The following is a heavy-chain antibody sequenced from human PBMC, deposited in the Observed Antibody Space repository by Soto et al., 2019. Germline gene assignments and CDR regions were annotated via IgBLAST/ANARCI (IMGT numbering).Heavy chain of an antibody. Sequence: PGGSLRLSCAASGFTFSSYDMHWVRQATGKGLEWVSAIGTAGDTYYPGSVKGRFTISRENAKNSLYLQMNSLRAEDTAVYYCARVRLERRVSYYYYGMDAWGQGTTVTVSS. V-gene: IGHV3-13*01. CDR3: ARVRLERRVSYYYYGMDA. J-gene: IGHJ6*02. CDR2: IGTAGDT. CDR1: GFTFSSYD. D-gene: IGHD1-1*01.